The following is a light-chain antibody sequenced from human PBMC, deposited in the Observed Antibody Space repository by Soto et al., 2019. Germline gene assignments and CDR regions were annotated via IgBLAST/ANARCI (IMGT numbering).Light chain of an antibody. Sequence: DIQMNQSPSSLSASVGDRVTITCRASQTINIYLSWYQHKPGEAPNLLIYAASTFRTGVPSRFSGSGSGTDFTLTISRVQPEDSATYYCQQSHSTPYTFGQGTKLEI. CDR3: QQSHSTPYT. J-gene: IGKJ2*01. V-gene: IGKV1-39*01. CDR2: AAS. CDR1: QTINIY.